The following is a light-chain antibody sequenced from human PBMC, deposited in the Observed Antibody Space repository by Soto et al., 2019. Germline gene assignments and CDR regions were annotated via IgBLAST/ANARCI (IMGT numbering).Light chain of an antibody. CDR3: QSYDSSLRGV. CDR2: GNS. V-gene: IGLV1-40*01. CDR1: SSNIGAGYD. Sequence: QSVLTQPPSVSGAPGQRVTIFCTGSSSNIGAGYDVHWYKQLSGTAPKLLIYGNSNRPSGVPDRFSGSKSGPSASLAITGLQAEDEADCYCQSYDSSLRGVFGGGTKLTVL. J-gene: IGLJ3*02.